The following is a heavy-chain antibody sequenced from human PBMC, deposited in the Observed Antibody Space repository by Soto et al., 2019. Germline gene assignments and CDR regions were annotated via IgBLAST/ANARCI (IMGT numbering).Heavy chain of an antibody. J-gene: IGHJ4*02. V-gene: IGHV3-48*01. CDR2: ISDSSSTI. D-gene: IGHD3-22*01. CDR1: GFTFSTYN. CDR3: ARDDYPYYDDSSGYHFDY. Sequence: PGGSLRLSCAASGFTFSTYNMNGVRQAPGKGLEWVSYISDSSSTIHYADSVKGRFTISRDNAKNSLYLQMNSLRAEDTAVYYCARDDYPYYDDSSGYHFDYWGQGA.